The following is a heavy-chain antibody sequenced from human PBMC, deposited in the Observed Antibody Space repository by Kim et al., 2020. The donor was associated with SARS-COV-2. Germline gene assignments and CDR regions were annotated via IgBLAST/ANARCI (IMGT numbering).Heavy chain of an antibody. CDR2: IYYSGST. V-gene: IGHV4-59*01. CDR3: ARAMSSSSLYWYFDL. J-gene: IGHJ2*01. CDR1: GGSISSYY. D-gene: IGHD6-6*01. Sequence: SETLSLTCTVSGGSISSYYWSWIRQPPGKGLEWIGYIYYSGSTNYNPSLKSRVTISVDTSKNQFSLKLSSVTAADTAVYYCARAMSSSSLYWYFDLWGRGTLVTVSS.